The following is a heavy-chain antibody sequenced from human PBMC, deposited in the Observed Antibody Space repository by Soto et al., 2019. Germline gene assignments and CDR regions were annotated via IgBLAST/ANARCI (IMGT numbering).Heavy chain of an antibody. Sequence: PGGSRRLSCAASGFTFSSYSMNWFGQAPGKGLEWVSSISSSSSYIYYADSVKGRFTISRDNAKNSLYMQMHRLRAEDTAVYYCANDSYGAYSSYYYGMDVWGQGTTVTVSS. CDR3: ANDSYGAYSSYYYGMDV. V-gene: IGHV3-21*01. J-gene: IGHJ6*02. CDR1: GFTFSSYS. CDR2: ISSSSSYI. D-gene: IGHD3-10*01.